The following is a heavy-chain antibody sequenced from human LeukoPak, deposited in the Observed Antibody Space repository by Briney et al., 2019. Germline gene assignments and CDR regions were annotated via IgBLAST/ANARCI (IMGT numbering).Heavy chain of an antibody. D-gene: IGHD6-19*01. CDR3: AKKSSRAVADWYFDP. CDR2: ISYDGNTK. CDR1: GFTFSSYG. J-gene: IGHJ2*01. Sequence: GSSLRLSCAASGFTFSSYGMHWVRQAPGKGLEWVAVISYDGNTKYYADSVKGRFTISRDNSKNTLYLQMNSLRAEDTAVYYCAKKSSRAVADWYFDPWGRGTLVTVSS. V-gene: IGHV3-30*18.